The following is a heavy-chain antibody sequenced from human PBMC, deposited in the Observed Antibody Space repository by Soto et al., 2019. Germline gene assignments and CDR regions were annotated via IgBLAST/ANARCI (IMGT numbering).Heavy chain of an antibody. J-gene: IGHJ4*02. Sequence: QVPLVQSGAEVKTPGSSLKVSCTVSGSRFSNYVISWVRQAPGHGLEWLGRIIPIFNTTRYAQKFQGRVTITADKSTNTASLELSSLRSDDTAVYYCAREGRGKKAGYNGLVSLGYWGQGTLVTVSS. CDR3: AREGRGKKAGYNGLVSLGY. CDR2: IIPIFNTT. V-gene: IGHV1-69*06. D-gene: IGHD2-2*02. CDR1: GSRFSNYV.